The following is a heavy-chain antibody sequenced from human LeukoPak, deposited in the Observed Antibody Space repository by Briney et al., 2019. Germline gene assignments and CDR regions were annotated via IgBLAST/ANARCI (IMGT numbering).Heavy chain of an antibody. CDR3: ARITQNGVLRYFDWLLERGAFDI. J-gene: IGHJ3*02. D-gene: IGHD3-9*01. CDR2: IYHSGST. V-gene: IGHV4-30-2*01. CDR1: GGSISSGGYS. Sequence: SETLSLTCAVSGGSISSGGYSWNWIRQPPGKGLEWIGHIYHSGSTYYNPSLKSRVTISVDRSKNQFSLKLSSVTAADTAVYYCARITQNGVLRYFDWLLERGAFDIWGQGTMVTVSS.